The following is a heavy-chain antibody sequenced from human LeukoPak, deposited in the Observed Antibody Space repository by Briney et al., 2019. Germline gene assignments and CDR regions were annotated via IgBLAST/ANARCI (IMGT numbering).Heavy chain of an antibody. CDR3: ARVPRDYYDSSGHYFDY. V-gene: IGHV1-69*05. D-gene: IGHD3-22*01. CDR1: GGTFSSYA. J-gene: IGHJ4*02. CDR2: IIPIFGTA. Sequence: GASVKVSCKASGGTFSSYAISWVRQAPGQGLEWMGGIIPIFGTANYAQKFQGRVTITTDESTSTAYMELSSLRSEDTAVYYCARVPRDYYDSSGHYFDYWGQGTLVTVSS.